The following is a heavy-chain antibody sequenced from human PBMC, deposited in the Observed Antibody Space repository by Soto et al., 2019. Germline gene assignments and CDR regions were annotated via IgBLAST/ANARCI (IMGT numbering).Heavy chain of an antibody. D-gene: IGHD3-10*01. CDR3: ARGGLLWFGELPPGGRGGYYYGMDV. CDR1: GGTFSSYA. CDR2: IIPIFGTA. J-gene: IGHJ6*02. V-gene: IGHV1-69*06. Sequence: ASVKVSCKASGGTFSSYAISWVRQAPGQGLEWMGGIIPIFGTANYAQKFQGRVTITADKSTSTAYMELSSLRSEDTAVYYCARGGLLWFGELPPGGRGGYYYGMDVWGQGTTVTVSS.